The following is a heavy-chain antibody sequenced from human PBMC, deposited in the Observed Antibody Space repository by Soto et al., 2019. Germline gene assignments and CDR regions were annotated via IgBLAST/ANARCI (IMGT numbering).Heavy chain of an antibody. CDR2: IIPILGIA. CDR1: GGTFSSYT. V-gene: IGHV1-69*02. Sequence: QVQLVQSGAEVKKPGSSVKVSCKASGGTFSSYTISWVRQAPGQGLEWMGRIIPILGIANYAQKFQGRVTITADKSTSTAYMELSSLRSEDTAVYYCARRTYNWNDEVGEDLDDAFDIWGQGTMVTVSS. D-gene: IGHD1-1*01. J-gene: IGHJ3*02. CDR3: ARRTYNWNDEVGEDLDDAFDI.